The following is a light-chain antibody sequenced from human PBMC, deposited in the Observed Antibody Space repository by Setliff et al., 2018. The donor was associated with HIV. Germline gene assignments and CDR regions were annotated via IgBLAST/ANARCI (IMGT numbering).Light chain of an antibody. CDR2: QVT. CDR3: SAYAGSNNYGV. J-gene: IGLJ1*01. Sequence: QSVLTQPASVSGSPGQSITISCTGTSSDIGVSKYVSWYQQHPGKAPKLIIYQVTKRPSGVPDRFSGSKSANTASLTVSGLQAEDEADYYCSAYAGSNNYGVFGTGTKV. V-gene: IGLV2-8*01. CDR1: SSDIGVSKY.